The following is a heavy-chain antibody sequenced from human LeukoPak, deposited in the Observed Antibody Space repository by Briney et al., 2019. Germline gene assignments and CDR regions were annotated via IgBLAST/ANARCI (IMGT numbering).Heavy chain of an antibody. V-gene: IGHV3-30*03. J-gene: IGHJ4*02. CDR2: ISYDGSNK. CDR1: GFTFSSYG. D-gene: IGHD6-13*01. Sequence: GGSLRLSCAASGFTFSSYGMHWVRQAPGKGLEWVAVISYDGSNKYNADSVKGRFTISRDNSKNTLYLQMNSLRAEDTAVYYCATTGRGLAASYFDYWGQGTLVTVSS. CDR3: ATTGRGLAASYFDY.